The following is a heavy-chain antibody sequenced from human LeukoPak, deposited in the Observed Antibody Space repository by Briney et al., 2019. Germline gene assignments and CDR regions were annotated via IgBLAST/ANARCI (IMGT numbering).Heavy chain of an antibody. CDR2: INTNTGNP. CDR3: ARVRSGYYDSSAVTNWFDP. Sequence: ASVKVSCKASGYTFTGYAMNWVRQAPGQGLEWMGWINTNTGNPTYAQGFTGRFVFSLDTSVSTAYLQISSLKAEDTAVYYCARVRSGYYDSSAVTNWFDPWGQGTLVTVSS. J-gene: IGHJ5*02. V-gene: IGHV7-4-1*02. D-gene: IGHD3-22*01. CDR1: GYTFTGYA.